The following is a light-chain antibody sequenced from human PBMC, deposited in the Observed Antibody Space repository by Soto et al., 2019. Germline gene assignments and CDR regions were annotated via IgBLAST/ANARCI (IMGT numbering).Light chain of an antibody. CDR2: GAS. V-gene: IGKV1-5*01. CDR3: QHHNSYSQT. J-gene: IGKJ1*01. Sequence: IPITPSPPPLSASVGGRVTITFRGSQSIRHYLAWYQQMPGKAPKLLIYGASTLQSGVPSRFSGSGSGTEFTLTISSLQPDDFGTYFCQHHNSYSQTFGQGTKVDIK. CDR1: QSIRHY.